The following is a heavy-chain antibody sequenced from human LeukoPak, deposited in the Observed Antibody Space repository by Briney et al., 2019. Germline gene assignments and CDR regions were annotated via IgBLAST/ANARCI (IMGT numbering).Heavy chain of an antibody. D-gene: IGHD3-10*01. CDR2: IYHSGST. CDR1: GYSISSGYY. Sequence: PSETLSLTCAVSGYSISSGYYWGWIRQPPGKGLEWIGSIYHSGSTYYNPSLKSRVTISVDTSKNQFSLKLSSVTAADTAVYYCAGRLFGSGTWDFDYWGQGTLVTVSS. CDR3: AGRLFGSGTWDFDY. J-gene: IGHJ4*02. V-gene: IGHV4-38-2*01.